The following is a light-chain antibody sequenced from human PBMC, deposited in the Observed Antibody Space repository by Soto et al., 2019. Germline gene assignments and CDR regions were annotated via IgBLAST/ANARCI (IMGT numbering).Light chain of an antibody. V-gene: IGKV1-9*01. Sequence: DIQLTQSPSFLSASVGDRVTITCRASQGISSYLAWYQQKPGKAPKLLIYAASTLQSWVPSRFSGSGSGTEFTLTISSLQPDDFATYYCQQLNSYPPTFGGGNKVEIK. CDR2: AAS. CDR1: QGISSY. J-gene: IGKJ4*01. CDR3: QQLNSYPPT.